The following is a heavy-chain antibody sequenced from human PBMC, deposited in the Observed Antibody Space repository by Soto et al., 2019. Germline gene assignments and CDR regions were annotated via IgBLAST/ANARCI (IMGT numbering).Heavy chain of an antibody. J-gene: IGHJ4*02. CDR1: GGSISSSSYY. V-gene: IGHV4-39*01. D-gene: IGHD3-16*01. CDR2: IYYSGST. CDR3: ARVWGYYLDY. Sequence: SETLSLTCTVSGGSISSSSYYWGWIRQPPGKGLEWIGSIYYSGSTYYNPSLKSRVTISVDTSKNQFSLKLSSVTAADTAVYYCARVWGYYLDYWGQGTLVTVSS.